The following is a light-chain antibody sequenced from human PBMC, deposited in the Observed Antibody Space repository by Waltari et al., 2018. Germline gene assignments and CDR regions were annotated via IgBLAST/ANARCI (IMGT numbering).Light chain of an antibody. CDR3: ASYTSRNTLV. V-gene: IGLV2-14*03. Sequence: QSALTQPASVSGSPGQSITISCTGTSRDVGAYKYISWYQQHPGKVPKVMIFDVSNPPSGVSNRFSGSKSGNTASLTISGLQAEDEADYYCASYTSRNTLVFGSGTKVTIL. J-gene: IGLJ1*01. CDR2: DVS. CDR1: SRDVGAYKY.